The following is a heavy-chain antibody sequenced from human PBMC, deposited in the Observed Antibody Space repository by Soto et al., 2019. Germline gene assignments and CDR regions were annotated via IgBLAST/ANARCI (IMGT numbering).Heavy chain of an antibody. Sequence: APGQGLEWMGGIIPIFGTANYAQKFQGRVTITADESTSTAYMELSSLRSEDTAVYYCARSGYYYDMDVWGQGTTVTVSS. V-gene: IGHV1-69*01. D-gene: IGHD3-10*01. J-gene: IGHJ6*02. CDR2: IIPIFGTA. CDR3: ARSGYYYDMDV.